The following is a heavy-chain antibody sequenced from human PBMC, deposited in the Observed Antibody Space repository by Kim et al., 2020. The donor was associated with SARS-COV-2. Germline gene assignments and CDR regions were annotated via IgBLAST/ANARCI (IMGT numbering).Heavy chain of an antibody. CDR2: IYYSGST. CDR3: ATEAVADLYYYYYYGMDV. V-gene: IGHV4-39*07. Sequence: SETLSLTCTVSGGSISSSSYYWGWIRQPPGKGLEWIGSIYYSGSTYYNPSLKSRVTISVDTSKNQFSLKLSSVTAADTAVYYCATEAVADLYYYYYYGMDVWPRDHGHRLL. D-gene: IGHD6-19*01. CDR1: GGSISSSSYY. J-gene: IGHJ6*02.